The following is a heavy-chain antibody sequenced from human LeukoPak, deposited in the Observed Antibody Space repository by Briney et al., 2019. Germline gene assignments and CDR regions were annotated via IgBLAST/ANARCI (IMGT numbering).Heavy chain of an antibody. CDR3: AGVDTVSGILA. D-gene: IGHD5-18*01. CDR1: GFTVSSNY. V-gene: IGHV3-53*01. CDR2: IYDFDST. Sequence: GGSLRLSCAASGFTVSSNYMSWVRQAPGKGLEWVSVIYDFDSTYYADSVKGRFIISRDKSKNTLFLQMSSLRAEDTAVYYCAGVDTVSGILAWGQGTLVTVSS. J-gene: IGHJ4*02.